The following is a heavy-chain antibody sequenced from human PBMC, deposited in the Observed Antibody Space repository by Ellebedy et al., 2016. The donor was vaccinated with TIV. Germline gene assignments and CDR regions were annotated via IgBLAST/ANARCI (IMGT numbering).Heavy chain of an antibody. CDR2: IYHTGTT. Sequence: SETLSLXXRVSGGSVSRGNSYWGWIRQRPGKGPEWIGNIYHTGTTFYNPSLKSRVTISVDTSKNQFSLKLSSVTAADTALYYCARLWFGDLFSPEGDVWGQGTTVTVSS. CDR3: ARLWFGDLFSPEGDV. V-gene: IGHV4-39*01. J-gene: IGHJ6*02. D-gene: IGHD3-10*01. CDR1: GGSVSRGNSY.